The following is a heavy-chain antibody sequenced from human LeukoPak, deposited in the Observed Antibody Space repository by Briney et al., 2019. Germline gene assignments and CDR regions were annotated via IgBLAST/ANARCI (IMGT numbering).Heavy chain of an antibody. CDR3: ASSGGSSSFDY. V-gene: IGHV4-38-2*02. J-gene: IGHJ4*02. D-gene: IGHD2-15*01. CDR2: IYHSGST. CDR1: GYSISSGYY. Sequence: PSETLSLTCTVSGYSISSGYYWGWIRQPPGKGLEWIGSIYHSGSTYYNPSLKSRVTISVHTSKNQFSLKLSSVTAADTAVYYCASSGGSSSFDYWGQGTLVTVSS.